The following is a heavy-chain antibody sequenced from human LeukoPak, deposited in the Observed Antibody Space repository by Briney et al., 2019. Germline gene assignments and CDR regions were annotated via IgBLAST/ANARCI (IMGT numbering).Heavy chain of an antibody. CDR1: GYTFTVYY. D-gene: IGHD7-27*01. V-gene: IGHV1-2*02. Sequence: GASVKLSCKSSGYTFTVYYMHWVRQAPGQGLEWMGWINPNSGRTHYTQNFQGSVTVTRDTSISAAYMGLSRLRSDDTAVYYCARVSVTTTWGSFDAFDIWGQGTMVTVSS. CDR2: INPNSGRT. J-gene: IGHJ3*02. CDR3: ARVSVTTTWGSFDAFDI.